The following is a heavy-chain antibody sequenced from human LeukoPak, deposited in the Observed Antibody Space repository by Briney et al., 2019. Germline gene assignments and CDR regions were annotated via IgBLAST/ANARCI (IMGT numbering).Heavy chain of an antibody. Sequence: ASVRVSCKASGYMFTDYFMHWVRQAPGQGPEWMGWFNPKSGDKNYAQQFQGRVTMTRDTSINTAYMEMSGLTSGDTAVYYCARAQLLTAPAGTFADNWGQGTLVTVSS. J-gene: IGHJ4*02. CDR1: GYMFTDYF. CDR3: ARAQLLTAPAGTFADN. D-gene: IGHD6-13*01. V-gene: IGHV1-2*02. CDR2: FNPKSGDK.